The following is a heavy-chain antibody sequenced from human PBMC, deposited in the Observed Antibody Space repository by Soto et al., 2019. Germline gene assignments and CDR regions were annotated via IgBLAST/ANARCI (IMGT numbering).Heavy chain of an antibody. D-gene: IGHD1-26*01. V-gene: IGHV1-69*13. CDR2: IIPIFGTA. Sequence: SVKVSCKASGGTFSSYAISWVRQAPGQGLEWMGGIIPIFGTANYAQKFQGRVTITADESTSTAYMELSSLRSEDTAVYYCARGTGGKSPEVGAFDIWGQGTMVTVSS. CDR3: ARGTGGKSPEVGAFDI. J-gene: IGHJ3*02. CDR1: GGTFSSYA.